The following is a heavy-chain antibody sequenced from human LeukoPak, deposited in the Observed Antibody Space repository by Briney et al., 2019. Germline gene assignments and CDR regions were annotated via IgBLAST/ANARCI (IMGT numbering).Heavy chain of an antibody. CDR2: INPNSGGT. CDR3: AREVVTMVRGVGWEFDY. CDR1: GYTFTGYY. Sequence: ASVKVSCKASGYTFTGYYMNWVRQAPGQGLGWMGWINPNSGGTTYTQQFQGRVNMHRDTSISTEHMELSRLRSDDTAVYYCAREVVTMVRGVGWEFDYWGQGTLVTVSS. V-gene: IGHV1-2*02. J-gene: IGHJ4*02. D-gene: IGHD3-10*01.